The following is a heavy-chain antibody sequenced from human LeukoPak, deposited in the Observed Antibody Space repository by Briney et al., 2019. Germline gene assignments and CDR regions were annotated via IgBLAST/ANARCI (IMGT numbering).Heavy chain of an antibody. CDR1: GGSISSSDYY. V-gene: IGHV4-39*07. CDR3: ARDRGGYTYSHDY. D-gene: IGHD5-18*01. CDR2: IYQSGST. J-gene: IGHJ4*02. Sequence: SETLSLTCTVSGGSISSSDYYWSWIRQPPGKGLEWIGSIYQSGSTYYNPSLKSRVTISMDKSKNQLSLKLNFVTAADTAVYYCARDRGGYTYSHDYWGQGTLVTVSS.